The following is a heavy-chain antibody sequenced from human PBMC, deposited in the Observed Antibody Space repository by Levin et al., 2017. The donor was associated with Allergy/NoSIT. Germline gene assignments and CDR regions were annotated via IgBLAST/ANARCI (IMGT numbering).Heavy chain of an antibody. V-gene: IGHV3-64D*06. CDR3: VKDRKSTPRAPFDY. CDR1: GFTFSSYG. CDR2: ISSNGGST. J-gene: IGHJ4*02. Sequence: GGSLRLSCSASGFTFSSYGMHWVRQAPGKGLEYVSAISSNGGSTYYADPVKGRFTTSRDNSKNTLYLQMSSLGPEDTAVYYCVKDRKSTPRAPFDYWGQGTLVTVSS.